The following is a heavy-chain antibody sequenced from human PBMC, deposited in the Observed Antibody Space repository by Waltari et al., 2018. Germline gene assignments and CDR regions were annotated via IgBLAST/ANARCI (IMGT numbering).Heavy chain of an antibody. J-gene: IGHJ4*02. Sequence: QVQLQESGPGLVKPSETLSLTCTVSGGSISSYYCSWIRQPPGKGLEWIGYTYYSGSTNYNPSLKSRVTISVDTSKNQFSLKLSSVTAADTAVYYCARGIAAAGSVGFDYWGQGTLVTVSS. D-gene: IGHD6-13*01. V-gene: IGHV4-59*01. CDR3: ARGIAAAGSVGFDY. CDR1: GGSISSYY. CDR2: TYYSGST.